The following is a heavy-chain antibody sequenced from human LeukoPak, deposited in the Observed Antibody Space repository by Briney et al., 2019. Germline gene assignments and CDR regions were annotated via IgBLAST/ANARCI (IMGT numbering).Heavy chain of an antibody. CDR2: ISSSSSYI. CDR1: GFTFSSYS. Sequence: GGSLTLSCAASGFTFSSYSMNGVRQAPGKGREWGLSISSSSSYIYYADSVKGRFTISRDNAKNTLCLQMNSLRAEDTAVYYCARGVTMATIPPLLCWGPGTLVTVSS. D-gene: IGHD5-12*01. V-gene: IGHV3-21*01. CDR3: ARGVTMATIPPLLC. J-gene: IGHJ4*02.